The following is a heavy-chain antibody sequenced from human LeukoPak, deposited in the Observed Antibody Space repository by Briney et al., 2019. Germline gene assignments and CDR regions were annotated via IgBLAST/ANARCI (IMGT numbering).Heavy chain of an antibody. CDR3: AKAAVYSSSWTPFDD. Sequence: PGGSLRLSCAASGFTFSSYGMHWVRQAPGKGLEWVAFIRYDGSNKYYADSVKGRFTISRDNSKNTLYLQMNSLRAEDTAVYYCAKAAVYSSSWTPFDDWGQGTLVTVSS. J-gene: IGHJ4*02. CDR1: GFTFSSYG. CDR2: IRYDGSNK. D-gene: IGHD6-13*01. V-gene: IGHV3-30*02.